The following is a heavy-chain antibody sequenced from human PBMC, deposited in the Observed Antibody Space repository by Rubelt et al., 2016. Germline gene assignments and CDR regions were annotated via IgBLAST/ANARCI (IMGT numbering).Heavy chain of an antibody. CDR2: FFHDGST. J-gene: IGHJ4*02. CDR3: ARPTGASSASGSFLV. V-gene: IGHV4-38-2*02. D-gene: IGHD3-10*01. CDR1: GYSINNGYY. Sequence: QVQLQESGPGLVKPSETLSLTCTVSGYSINNGYYWGWIRQPPGKGLEWIARFFHDGSTKYNPSLKSRVTRSKDGSKNQFSLSLSSVTAADTAVYYWARPTGASSASGSFLVWGQGTLVTVSS.